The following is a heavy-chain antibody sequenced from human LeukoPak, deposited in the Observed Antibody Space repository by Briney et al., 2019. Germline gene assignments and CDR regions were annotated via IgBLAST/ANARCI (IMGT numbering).Heavy chain of an antibody. CDR1: GFTFSSHG. J-gene: IGHJ6*02. D-gene: IGHD3-10*01. Sequence: TGGSLRLSCAASGFTFSSHGMSWVRQAPGKGLEWVSAISGSGGSTSYTDSVKGRFTISRDNSKNTLYLQMNSLRAEDTAVYYCAKDQELLWFGESFTGYYGMDVWGQGTTVTVSS. CDR3: AKDQELLWFGESFTGYYGMDV. V-gene: IGHV3-23*01. CDR2: ISGSGGST.